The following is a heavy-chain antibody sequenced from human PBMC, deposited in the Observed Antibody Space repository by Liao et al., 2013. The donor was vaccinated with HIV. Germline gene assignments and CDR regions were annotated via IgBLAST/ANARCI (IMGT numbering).Heavy chain of an antibody. V-gene: IGHV4-61*02. CDR1: RGSINSGSYS. D-gene: IGHD2-21*01. CDR2: IYSSGTN. Sequence: QVQLQESGPGLVKPSQTLSLTCTVSRGSINSGSYSWSWIRQPPGKRLEWIGRIYSSGTNNYNPSLKSRVTISVDTSRNQFSLNLTSVTAADTAVYYCARDCGVPCFDAFEIWGQGTMVTVSS. J-gene: IGHJ3*02. CDR3: ARDCGVPCFDAFEI.